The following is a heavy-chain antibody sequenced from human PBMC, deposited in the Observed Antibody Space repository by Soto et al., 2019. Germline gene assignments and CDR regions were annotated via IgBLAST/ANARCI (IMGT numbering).Heavy chain of an antibody. CDR2: IYYSGST. CDR1: GGSISSYY. Sequence: SETLSLTCTVSGGSISSYYWSWIRQPPGKGLEWIGYIYYSGSTNYNPSLKSRVTISVDTSKNQFSLKLSSVTAADTAVYYCAKDRPRITGTTFGYFDYRRQGTLVTVSS. D-gene: IGHD1-20*01. CDR3: AKDRPRITGTTFGYFDY. V-gene: IGHV4-59*01. J-gene: IGHJ4*02.